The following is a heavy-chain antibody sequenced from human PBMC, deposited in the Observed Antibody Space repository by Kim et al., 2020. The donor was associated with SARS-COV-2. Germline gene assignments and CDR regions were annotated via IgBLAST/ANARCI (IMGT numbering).Heavy chain of an antibody. D-gene: IGHD2-21*01. Sequence: GGSLRLSCAASGFTFSSYGMHWVRQAPGKGLEWVAVIWYDGSNKYYADSVKGRFTISRDNSKNTLYLQMNSLRAEDTAVYYCARGRDVGGECDYWGQGTLVTVSS. CDR1: GFTFSSYG. V-gene: IGHV3-33*01. J-gene: IGHJ4*02. CDR2: IWYDGSNK. CDR3: ARGRDVGGECDY.